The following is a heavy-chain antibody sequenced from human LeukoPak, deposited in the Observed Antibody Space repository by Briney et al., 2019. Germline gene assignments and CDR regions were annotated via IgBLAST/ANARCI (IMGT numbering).Heavy chain of an antibody. D-gene: IGHD3-9*01. CDR2: IKSSGDSP. V-gene: IGHV1-46*01. CDR3: ARTNILTDRSNFDY. Sequence: ASVKVSCKASGYTFTFYHIHWVRQAPGQGLEWLGIIKSSGDSPKYARQFQGRVNMTMDLSTTTVYMELSSLRSGDTAVYYCARTNILTDRSNFDYWGQGSLVTVSS. J-gene: IGHJ4*02. CDR1: GYTFTFYH.